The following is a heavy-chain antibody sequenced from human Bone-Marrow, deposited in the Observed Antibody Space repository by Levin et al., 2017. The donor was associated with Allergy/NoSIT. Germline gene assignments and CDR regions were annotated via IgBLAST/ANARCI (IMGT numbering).Heavy chain of an antibody. V-gene: IGHV4-61*01. CDR3: ARDHGGSSDAFAI. D-gene: IGHD4-23*01. CDR2: ISYSGST. CDR1: GGSVRGENYY. J-gene: IGHJ3*02. Sequence: PSETLSLTCSVSGGSVRGENYYWSWIRQPPGKRLEWIVYISYSGSTTYSPSLESRVTISLGASENQFSLRLRSLTAADAAVYYCARDHGGSSDAFAIWGQGTMVTGSS.